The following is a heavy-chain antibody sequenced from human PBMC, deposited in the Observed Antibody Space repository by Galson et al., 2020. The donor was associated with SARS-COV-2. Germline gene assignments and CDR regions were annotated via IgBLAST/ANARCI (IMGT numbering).Heavy chain of an antibody. Sequence: SETCLTCSVFGGSISSTSNYWGWIRQPPGKGLEWIGSIYYSGNTYYNPSLKSRVTISVDTSNNQFSLKLTSVTAADAAMYYCARHQYTGSWGYAFDIWGRGTLVSVSS. CDR1: GGSISSTSNY. V-gene: IGHV4-39*07. CDR3: ARHQYTGSWGYAFDI. CDR2: IYYSGNT. J-gene: IGHJ3*02. D-gene: IGHD6-13*01.